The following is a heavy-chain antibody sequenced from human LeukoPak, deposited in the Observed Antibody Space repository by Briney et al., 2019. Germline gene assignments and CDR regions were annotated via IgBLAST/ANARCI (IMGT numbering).Heavy chain of an antibody. CDR3: ARREWETGDFDY. V-gene: IGHV4-59*01. J-gene: IGHJ4*02. D-gene: IGHD1-26*01. Sequence: PSETLSLTCTVSGGSISSYYWSWIRQPPGKGLEWIGYIYYSGSTNYNPSLKSRVTLSGDTSKNQFSLKLSSVTAAGTAVYYCARREWETGDFDYWGQGTLVTVSS. CDR1: GGSISSYY. CDR2: IYYSGST.